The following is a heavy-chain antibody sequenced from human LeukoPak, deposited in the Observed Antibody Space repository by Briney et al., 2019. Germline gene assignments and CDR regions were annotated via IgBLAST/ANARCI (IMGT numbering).Heavy chain of an antibody. D-gene: IGHD3-22*01. Sequence: GGSLRLSCAASGFTFSSYSMNWVRQAPGKGLEWVSAISGSGGSTYYADSVKGRFTISRDNSQSTLYLQMNSLRAEDTAVYYCARARNNYDSSGFSALDYWGQGTLVTVSS. CDR1: GFTFSSYS. CDR2: ISGSGGST. CDR3: ARARNNYDSSGFSALDY. V-gene: IGHV3-23*01. J-gene: IGHJ4*02.